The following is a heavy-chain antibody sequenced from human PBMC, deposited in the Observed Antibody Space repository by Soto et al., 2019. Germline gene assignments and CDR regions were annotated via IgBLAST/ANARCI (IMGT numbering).Heavy chain of an antibody. Sequence: ASVKVSCKASGYTFTSYVISWVRQAPGQGLEWMGWISAYNGNTNYAQKLQGRVTMTADTSTSTAYMELSSLRSEDTAVYYCARDTLKDILTGYHYYYGMYVWGQGTTVTVSS. CDR1: GYTFTSYV. J-gene: IGHJ6*02. CDR2: ISAYNGNT. CDR3: ARDTLKDILTGYHYYYGMYV. D-gene: IGHD3-9*01. V-gene: IGHV1-18*01.